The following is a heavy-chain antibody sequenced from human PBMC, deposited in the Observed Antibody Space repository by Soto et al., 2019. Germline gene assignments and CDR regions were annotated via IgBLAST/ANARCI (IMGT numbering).Heavy chain of an antibody. CDR3: ARNYYYYYGMDV. Sequence: SETLSLTCTVSVGSFSSGSYYWSWIRQPPGKGLEWIGYIYYSGSTNYNPSLKSRVTISVDTSKNQFSLKLSSVTAADTAVYYCARNYYYYYGMDVWGQGTTVTVSS. CDR1: VGSFSSGSYY. CDR2: IYYSGST. V-gene: IGHV4-61*01. J-gene: IGHJ6*02.